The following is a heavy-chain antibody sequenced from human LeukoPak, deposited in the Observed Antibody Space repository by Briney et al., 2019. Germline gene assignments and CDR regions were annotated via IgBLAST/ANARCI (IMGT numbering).Heavy chain of an antibody. V-gene: IGHV4-59*01. CDR2: IYYSGST. J-gene: IGHJ5*02. Sequence: SETLSLTCTVSGGSIGSYYWSWIRQPPGKGLEWIGYIYYSGSTNYNPSLKSRVTISVDTSKNQFSLKLSSVTAADTAVYYCARFKAWFDPWGQGTLVTVSS. CDR1: GGSIGSYY. CDR3: ARFKAWFDP.